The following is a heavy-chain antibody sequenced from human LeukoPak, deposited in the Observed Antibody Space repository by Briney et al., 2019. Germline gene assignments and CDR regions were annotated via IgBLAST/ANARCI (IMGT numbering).Heavy chain of an antibody. CDR1: GFSFSSYW. D-gene: IGHD6-6*01. CDR2: ISGSGGST. V-gene: IGHV3-23*01. J-gene: IGHJ4*02. CDR3: AKDRYSSSSGHSYYFDY. Sequence: GGSLRLSCASSGFSFSSYWMSWVRQAPGKGLEWVSAISGSGGSTYYADSVKGRFTISRDNSKNTLYLQMNSLRAEDTAVYYCAKDRYSSSSGHSYYFDYWGQGTLVTVSS.